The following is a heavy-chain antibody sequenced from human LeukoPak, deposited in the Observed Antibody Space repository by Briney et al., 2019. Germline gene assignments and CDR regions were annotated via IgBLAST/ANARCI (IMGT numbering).Heavy chain of an antibody. D-gene: IGHD6-13*01. CDR3: ARPDRAGTEAFDI. CDR2: INHSGST. J-gene: IGHJ3*02. V-gene: IGHV4-34*01. CDR1: GGSFSGYY. Sequence: PSETLSLTCAVYGGSFSGYYWSWIRQPPGKGPEWIGEINHSGSTNYNPSLKSRVTISVDTSENQFSLKLSSVTAADTAVYYCARPDRAGTEAFDIWGQGTMVTVSS.